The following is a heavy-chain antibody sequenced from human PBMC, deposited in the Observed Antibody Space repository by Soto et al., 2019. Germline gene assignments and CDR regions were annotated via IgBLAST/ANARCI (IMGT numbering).Heavy chain of an antibody. Sequence: WGTLRLTCAASGFTFTNAWLSWVRQAPGKGLEWIGRIKTRTDGGTTDYVAPAKGRFTISRDASKNPLYLEMNSLKTADTAVYYCARAFLRVSCMDVWGQGATVTVSS. CDR2: IKTRTDGGTT. CDR1: GFTFTNAW. J-gene: IGHJ6*02. V-gene: IGHV3-15*01. D-gene: IGHD2-2*01. CDR3: ARAFLRVSCMDV.